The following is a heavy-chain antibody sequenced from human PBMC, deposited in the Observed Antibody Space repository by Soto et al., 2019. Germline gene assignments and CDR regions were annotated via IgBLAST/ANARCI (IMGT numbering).Heavy chain of an antibody. CDR1: GGSISSGGYY. V-gene: IGHV4-31*03. Sequence: SETLSLTCTVSGGSISSGGYYWSWIRQHPGKGLEWIGYIFYSGSTYYNPSLKGRVTMSVDTSKNQFSLKLSSVTAADTAVYYCARWYYYGSGSYFDYWGQGTLVTVSS. D-gene: IGHD3-10*01. J-gene: IGHJ4*02. CDR2: IFYSGST. CDR3: ARWYYYGSGSYFDY.